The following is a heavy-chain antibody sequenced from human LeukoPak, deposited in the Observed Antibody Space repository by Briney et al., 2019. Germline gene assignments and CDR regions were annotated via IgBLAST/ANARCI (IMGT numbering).Heavy chain of an antibody. CDR1: GFTFSSYW. Sequence: GGSLRLSCAASGFTFSSYWMHWVRQAPGKGLVWVSRINSDGSSTSYADSVKGRFTISRDNAKNTLYLQMNSLRAEDTAVYYCARDTRWLEYYYDSSGTLFDYWGQGTLVTVSS. D-gene: IGHD3-22*01. J-gene: IGHJ4*02. V-gene: IGHV3-74*01. CDR2: INSDGSST. CDR3: ARDTRWLEYYYDSSGTLFDY.